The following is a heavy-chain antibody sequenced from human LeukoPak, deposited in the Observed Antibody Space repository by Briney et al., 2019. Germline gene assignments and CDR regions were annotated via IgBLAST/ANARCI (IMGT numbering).Heavy chain of an antibody. J-gene: IGHJ3*02. CDR3: AKQISYDSSGYYSHAFDI. CDR2: ISGSGGST. Sequence: GGSLRLSCAASGFTFSSYAMSWVRQAPEKGLEWVSAISGSGGSTYYADSVKGRFTISRDNSKNTLYLQMNSLRAEDTAVYYCAKQISYDSSGYYSHAFDIWGQGTMVTVSS. V-gene: IGHV3-23*01. D-gene: IGHD3-22*01. CDR1: GFTFSSYA.